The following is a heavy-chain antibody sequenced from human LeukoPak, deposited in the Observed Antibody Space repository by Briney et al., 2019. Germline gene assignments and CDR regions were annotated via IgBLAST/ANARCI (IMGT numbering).Heavy chain of an antibody. V-gene: IGHV3-23*01. D-gene: IGHD3-9*01. CDR2: ISGSGGST. J-gene: IGHJ4*02. CDR1: GFTFSSYD. Sequence: PGGSLRFSCAASGFTFSSYDMIWLRQAPGKGLKWVSAISGSGGSTYYADSVKGRFTISRDNSKNTLYLQMNSLRAEDTAVYYCAKDVRYFDWSPYYFDYWGQGTLVTVSS. CDR3: AKDVRYFDWSPYYFDY.